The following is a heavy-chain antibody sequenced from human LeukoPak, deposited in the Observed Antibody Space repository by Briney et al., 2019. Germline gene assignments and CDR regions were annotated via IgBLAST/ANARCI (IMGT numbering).Heavy chain of an antibody. CDR2: LNQFGNDK. J-gene: IGHJ4*02. V-gene: IGHV3-7*03. D-gene: IGHD3-10*01. CDR1: GFTFSDYW. CDR3: ARGGYDSGSYYKGPLYYFDY. Sequence: GGSLRLSCEASGFTFSDYWMTWVRQAPGKGLEWVANLNQFGNDKYYDDSVKGRFTIYRDNARNSLYLQMNSLRAEDTAVYYCARGGYDSGSYYKGPLYYFDYWGQGTLVTVSS.